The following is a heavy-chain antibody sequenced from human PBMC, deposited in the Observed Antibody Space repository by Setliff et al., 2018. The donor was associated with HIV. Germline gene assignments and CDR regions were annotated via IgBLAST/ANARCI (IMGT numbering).Heavy chain of an antibody. Sequence: PSETLSLTCAVYGGSFSGYYWSWIRQPPGKGLEWIGEISHGGSTNYNPSLKSRVTISVDTSKNQFSLKLSSVNAADTAMYYCARVLEQVVSDYWGQGTLVTVSS. D-gene: IGHD6-6*01. J-gene: IGHJ4*02. V-gene: IGHV4-34*01. CDR3: ARVLEQVVSDY. CDR1: GGSFSGYY. CDR2: ISHGGST.